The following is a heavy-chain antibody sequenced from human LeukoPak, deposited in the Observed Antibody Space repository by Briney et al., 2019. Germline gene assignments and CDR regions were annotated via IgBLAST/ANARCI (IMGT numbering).Heavy chain of an antibody. J-gene: IGHJ1*01. D-gene: IGHD3-22*01. CDR3: ARTIVGYYYDSSGYYYRPEYFQH. Sequence: PSETLSLTCAVYGGSFSGYYWSWIRQPPGKGLEWIGEINHSGSTSYNPSLKSRVTISVDTSKNQFSLKLSSVTAADTAVYYCARTIVGYYYDSSGYYYRPEYFQHWGQGTLVTVSS. CDR2: INHSGST. V-gene: IGHV4-34*01. CDR1: GGSFSGYY.